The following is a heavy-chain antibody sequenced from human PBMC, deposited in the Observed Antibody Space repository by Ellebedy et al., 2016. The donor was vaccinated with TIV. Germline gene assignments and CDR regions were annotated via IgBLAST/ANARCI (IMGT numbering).Heavy chain of an antibody. CDR2: IYYRGST. Sequence: MPSETLSLTCTVSAGSISSSSYYWGWIRQPPGKGLEWLGSIYYRGSTYYNPSLKSRVTISVDTSKNQFSLKLSSVTAADTAVYYCARMGSGGDIFDAFDIWGQGTMVTVSS. D-gene: IGHD2-15*01. CDR1: AGSISSSSYY. CDR3: ARMGSGGDIFDAFDI. V-gene: IGHV4-39*01. J-gene: IGHJ3*02.